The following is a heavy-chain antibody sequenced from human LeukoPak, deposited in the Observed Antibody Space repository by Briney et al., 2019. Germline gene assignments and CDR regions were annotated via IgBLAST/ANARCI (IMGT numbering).Heavy chain of an antibody. Sequence: ASVTVSCKASGYTFTGYDINWVRQATGQGLEWMGWMNPNSGNTGYAQKFQGRVTMTRNTSISTAYMELSSLRSEDTAVYYCARAPYYDILPVRLWWSCYYYMDVWGKGTTVTISS. V-gene: IGHV1-8*01. D-gene: IGHD3-9*01. CDR3: ARAPYYDILPVRLWWSCYYYMDV. CDR2: MNPNSGNT. CDR1: GYTFTGYD. J-gene: IGHJ6*03.